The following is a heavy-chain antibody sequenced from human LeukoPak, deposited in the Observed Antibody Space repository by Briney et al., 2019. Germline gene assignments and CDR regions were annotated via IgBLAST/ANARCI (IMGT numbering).Heavy chain of an antibody. V-gene: IGHV4-38-2*02. J-gene: IGHJ4*02. CDR1: GYSISSGYY. CDR2: IYESGST. D-gene: IGHD5-12*01. Sequence: KPSETLSLTCTVSGYSISSGYYWGWIRQPPGKGLEWIGSIYESGSTYYNPSLKSRVTISVDTSKNQFSLQLSSVTAADTAVYYCARDAVATIDFDYWGQGTLVTVSS. CDR3: ARDAVATIDFDY.